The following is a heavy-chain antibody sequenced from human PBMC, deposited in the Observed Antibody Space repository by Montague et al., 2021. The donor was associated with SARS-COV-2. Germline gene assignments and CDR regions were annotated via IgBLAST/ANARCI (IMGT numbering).Heavy chain of an antibody. CDR3: AIEVGAMVYYYGMDV. V-gene: IGHV4-34*01. D-gene: IGHD1-26*01. CDR1: DGSFSDYS. Sequence: ETLSLTCAVYDGSFSDYSWTWIRQPPGKGLEWIGEINHRGSTNYNPSLKSRVTISVDTSKNQFSLKLSSVTAADTAVYYCAIEVGAMVYYYGMDVWGQGTTVTVSS. J-gene: IGHJ6*02. CDR2: INHRGST.